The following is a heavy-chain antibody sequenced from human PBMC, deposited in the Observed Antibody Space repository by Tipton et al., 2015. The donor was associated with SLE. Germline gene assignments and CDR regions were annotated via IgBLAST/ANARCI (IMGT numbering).Heavy chain of an antibody. J-gene: IGHJ6*02. CDR2: IYHSGST. CDR3: ARQQLYYYYYGMDV. Sequence: TLSLTCTVSGGSISSGGYYWGWIRQPPGKGRGWSGSIYHSGSTYYNPSLKSRVTISVDTSKNQFPLKLSSVTAADTAVYYYARQQLYYYYYGMDVWGQGTTVTVSS. D-gene: IGHD6-13*01. CDR1: GGSISSGGYY. V-gene: IGHV4-39*06.